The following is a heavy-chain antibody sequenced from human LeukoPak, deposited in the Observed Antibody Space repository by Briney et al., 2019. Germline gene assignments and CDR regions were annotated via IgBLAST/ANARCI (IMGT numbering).Heavy chain of an antibody. D-gene: IGHD2-2*01. Sequence: SETLSLTCAVSGYSISSGYYWGWIRQPPGKGLEWIGSIYHSGSTYYNPSLKSRVTISVDMSKNQFSLKLSSVTAADTAVYYCARHRTVVVPAAMDYWGQGTLVTVSS. CDR2: IYHSGST. V-gene: IGHV4-38-2*01. CDR3: ARHRTVVVPAAMDY. CDR1: GYSISSGYY. J-gene: IGHJ4*02.